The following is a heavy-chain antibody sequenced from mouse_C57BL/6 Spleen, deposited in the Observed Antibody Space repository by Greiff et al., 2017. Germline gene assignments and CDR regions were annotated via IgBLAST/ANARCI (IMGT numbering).Heavy chain of an antibody. CDR2: IDPENGDT. V-gene: IGHV14-4*01. CDR1: GFNIKDDY. D-gene: IGHD2-4*01. J-gene: IGHJ2*01. Sequence: EVQLMESGAELVRPGASVKLSCTASGFNIKDDYMHWVKQRPEQGLEWIGWIDPENGDTEYASKFQGKATITADTSSNTAYLQLSSLTSEDTAVYYCTTYDYDLRYWGQGTTLTVSS. CDR3: TTYDYDLRY.